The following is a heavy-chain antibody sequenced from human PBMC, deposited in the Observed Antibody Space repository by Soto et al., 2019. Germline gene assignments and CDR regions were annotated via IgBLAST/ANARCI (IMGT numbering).Heavy chain of an antibody. CDR2: ISYDGSNK. J-gene: IGHJ4*02. CDR1: GFTFSSYG. CDR3: AKDWPDIVLVPAAPNDY. V-gene: IGHV3-30*18. D-gene: IGHD2-2*01. Sequence: GGSLRLSCAASGFTFSSYGMHWVRQAPGKGLEWVAVISYDGSNKYYADSVKGRFTISRDNSKNTLYLQMNSLRAEDTAVYYCAKDWPDIVLVPAAPNDYWGQGTLVTGSS.